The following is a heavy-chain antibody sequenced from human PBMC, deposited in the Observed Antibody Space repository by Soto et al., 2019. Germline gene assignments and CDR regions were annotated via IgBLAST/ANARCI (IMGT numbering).Heavy chain of an antibody. J-gene: IGHJ2*01. Sequence: PGGSLRLSCAASGFTFSNAWMSWVRQAAGKGVEWVGRIKSKTAGGTTDYAAPVKGRFTISRDDSKHTLYLQMNSLKTEPPAVSYFTTGTRGIQLWFASYFALWGRGP. CDR3: TTGTRGIQLWFASYFAL. CDR1: GFTFSNAW. V-gene: IGHV3-15*01. CDR2: IKSKTAGGTT. D-gene: IGHD5-18*01.